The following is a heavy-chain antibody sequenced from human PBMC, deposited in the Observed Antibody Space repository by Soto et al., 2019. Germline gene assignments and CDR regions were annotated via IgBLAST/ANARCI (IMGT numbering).Heavy chain of an antibody. CDR3: AKDLEIVAHGPFDY. CDR1: GFTFSSYG. Sequence: GGSLRLSCAASGFTFSSYGMHWVRQAPGKGLEWVAVISYDGSNKYYADSVKGRFTTSRDNSKNTLYLQMNSLRAEDTAVYYCAKDLEIVAHGPFDYWGQGTLVTVSS. D-gene: IGHD5-12*01. J-gene: IGHJ4*02. CDR2: ISYDGSNK. V-gene: IGHV3-30*18.